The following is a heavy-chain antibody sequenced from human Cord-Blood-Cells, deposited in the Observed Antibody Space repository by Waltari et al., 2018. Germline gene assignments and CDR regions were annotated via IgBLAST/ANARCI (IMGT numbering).Heavy chain of an antibody. Sequence: QVQLQQRGAGLLKPSETLSLTYAGSGRSLSGSYWRLLGQHPGMGLEWIGEINHSGSTNYNPSLKSRVTISVDTSKNQFSLKLSSVTAADTAVYYCARGGRYCSSTSCQNNWFDPWGQGTLVTVSS. D-gene: IGHD2-2*01. J-gene: IGHJ5*02. CDR2: INHSGST. V-gene: IGHV4-34*01. CDR3: ARGGRYCSSTSCQNNWFDP. CDR1: GRSLSGSY.